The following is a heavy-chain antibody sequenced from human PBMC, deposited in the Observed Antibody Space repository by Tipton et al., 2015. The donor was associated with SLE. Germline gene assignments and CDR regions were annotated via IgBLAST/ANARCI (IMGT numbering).Heavy chain of an antibody. V-gene: IGHV4-30-2*06. CDR1: GGSISSVNYA. Sequence: TLSLTCAVSGGSISSVNYAWNWIRQSPGKGLEWIGYIYPSGSSHYSPSFKSRLAISVDTSRNEISLQLSSVTAADTAVYYCATPLIVQEIFFAFWGQGPLFTVSS. J-gene: IGHJ4*02. CDR3: ATPLIVQEIFFAF. CDR2: IYPSGSS. D-gene: IGHD1-26*01.